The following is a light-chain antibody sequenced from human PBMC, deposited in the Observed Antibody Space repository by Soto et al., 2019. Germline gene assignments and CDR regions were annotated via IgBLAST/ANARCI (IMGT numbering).Light chain of an antibody. CDR2: EGT. Sequence: QSALTQPASVSGSPGQSITISCSGTTSDVGGYNLVSWYQQHTAKAPKLLIYEGTQRPSGVSSRFSGSKSGNTASLTVSGLQAEDEADYYCSSYAGSNNPYVFGTGTKVTV. J-gene: IGLJ1*01. CDR3: SSYAGSNNPYV. V-gene: IGLV2-14*02. CDR1: TSDVGGYNL.